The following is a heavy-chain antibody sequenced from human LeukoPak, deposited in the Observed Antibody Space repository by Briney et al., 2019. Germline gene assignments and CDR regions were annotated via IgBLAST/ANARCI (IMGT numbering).Heavy chain of an antibody. CDR3: AKDIIGSSWRYFDY. V-gene: IGHV3-23*01. CDR1: GFTFSNVW. CDR2: ISDSGGST. D-gene: IGHD6-6*01. Sequence: PGGSLRLSCAVSGFTFSNVWMHWVRQAPGQGLVWVSAISDSGGSTYYADSVKGRFTISRDNSKNTLYLQMNSLRAEDTAVYYCAKDIIGSSWRYFDYWGQGTLVSVSS. J-gene: IGHJ4*02.